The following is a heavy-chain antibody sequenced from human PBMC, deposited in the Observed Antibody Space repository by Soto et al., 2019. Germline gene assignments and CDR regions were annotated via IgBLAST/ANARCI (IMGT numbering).Heavy chain of an antibody. CDR3: ARDTVTYYYDSSGYSELYY. J-gene: IGHJ4*02. D-gene: IGHD3-22*01. CDR2: ISYDGSNK. CDR1: GFTFSSYA. V-gene: IGHV3-30-3*01. Sequence: PGGSLRLSCAASGFTFSSYAMHWVRQAPGKGLEWVAVISYDGSNKYYADSVKGRFTISRDNSKNTLYLQMNSLRAEDTAVYYCARDTVTYYYDSSGYSELYYWGQGTLVTVSS.